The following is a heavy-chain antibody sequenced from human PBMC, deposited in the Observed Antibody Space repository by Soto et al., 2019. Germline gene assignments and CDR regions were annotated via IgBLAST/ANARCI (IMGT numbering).Heavy chain of an antibody. CDR1: GGSISSYY. CDR2: IYYSVST. V-gene: IGHV4-59*01. J-gene: IGHJ4*02. D-gene: IGHD1-1*01. Sequence: SETLSLTCTVSGGSISSYYWSWIRQPPGKGLEWIGYIYYSVSTNYNTSLKNRVTISVDTSKNQFSLKLSSVTAADTAVYYCERWNGAGNDYWGQGTLVTVSS. CDR3: ERWNGAGNDY.